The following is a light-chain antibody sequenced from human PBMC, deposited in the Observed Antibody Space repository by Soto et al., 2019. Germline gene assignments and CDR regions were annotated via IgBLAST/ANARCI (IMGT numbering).Light chain of an antibody. CDR3: QQYGSSPGT. J-gene: IGKJ3*01. V-gene: IGKV3D-11*01. Sequence: EIVLTQSPATLSLSPGERATLSCRASQGVSSYLAWYQQKPGQAPRLLIYDASNRATGIPARFSGSGPGTDFTLTISSLEPEDFAVYYCQQYGSSPGTFGPGTKVDIK. CDR2: DAS. CDR1: QGVSSY.